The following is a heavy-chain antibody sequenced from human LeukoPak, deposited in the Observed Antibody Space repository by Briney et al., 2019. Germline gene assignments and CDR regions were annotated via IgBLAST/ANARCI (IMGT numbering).Heavy chain of an antibody. Sequence: GGSLRLSCAASGFTFSSYGMHWVRQAPGKGLEWVAVISYDGSNKYYADSVKGRFTISRDNSKNTLYLQMNSLRAEDTAVYYCANSGSYLEFDYWGQGTLVTVSS. D-gene: IGHD1-26*01. CDR3: ANSGSYLEFDY. CDR2: ISYDGSNK. V-gene: IGHV3-30*18. J-gene: IGHJ4*02. CDR1: GFTFSSYG.